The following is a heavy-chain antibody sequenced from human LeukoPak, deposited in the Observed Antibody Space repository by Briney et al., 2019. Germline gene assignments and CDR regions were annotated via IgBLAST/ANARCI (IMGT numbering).Heavy chain of an antibody. CDR2: INSDGSST. CDR3: ARPGYSYGRYFDY. V-gene: IGHV3-74*01. D-gene: IGHD5-18*01. J-gene: IGHJ4*02. CDR1: GFTFSSYW. Sequence: PGGSLRLSCAASGFTFSSYWMHWVRQAPGKGLVWVSRINSDGSSTSYADSVKGRFTISRDNAKNTLYLQMNSLRAEVTAVYYCARPGYSYGRYFDYWGQGTLVTVSS.